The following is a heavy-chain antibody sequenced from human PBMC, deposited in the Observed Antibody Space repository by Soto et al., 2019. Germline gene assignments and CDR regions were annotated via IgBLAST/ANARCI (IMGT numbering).Heavy chain of an antibody. CDR1: GFSFSSYW. J-gene: IGHJ4*02. V-gene: IGHV3-7*01. CDR3: SRSLDS. CDR2: INQDGSEK. Sequence: GGSLRLSCAASGFSFSSYWMDWVRQAPGKGLEWVANINQDGSEKHYVDSVKGRFTISRDNAKNLMYLQMSSLTAEDSALYYCSRSLDSWGQGTRVTAPQ.